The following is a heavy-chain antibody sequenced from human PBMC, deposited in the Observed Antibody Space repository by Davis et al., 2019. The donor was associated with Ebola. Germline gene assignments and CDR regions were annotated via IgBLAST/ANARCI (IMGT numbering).Heavy chain of an antibody. D-gene: IGHD1-26*01. CDR1: GGSISSYY. J-gene: IGHJ4*02. CDR2: IYYSGST. Sequence: MPSETLSLTCTVSGGSISSYYWSWIRQPPGKGLEWIGYIYYSGSTNYNPSLKSRVTISEDTSKNQFSLKLSSVTAADTAVYYCARGHGRGAHFDYWGQGTLVTVSS. V-gene: IGHV4-59*01. CDR3: ARGHGRGAHFDY.